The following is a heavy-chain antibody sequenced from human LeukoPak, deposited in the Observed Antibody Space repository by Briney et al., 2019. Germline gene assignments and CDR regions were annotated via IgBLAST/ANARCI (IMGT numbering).Heavy chain of an antibody. CDR1: ADSLSSGGHY. J-gene: IGHJ4*02. CDR3: ARGGNRFGGFYFDY. CDR2: IHHSGRS. Sequence: PSQTLSLTCTVSADSLSSGGHYWAWIRQFPGKGLESIGFIHHSGRSRHNPSLKDRVAISVDTSRKQFALKLSPVTAADTAMYYCARGGNRFGGFYFDYWGQGIQVIVSS. D-gene: IGHD3-10*01. V-gene: IGHV4-31*03.